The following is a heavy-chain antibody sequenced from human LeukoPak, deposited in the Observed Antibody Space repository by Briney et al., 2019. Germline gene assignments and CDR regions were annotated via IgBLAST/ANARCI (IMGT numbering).Heavy chain of an antibody. J-gene: IGHJ4*02. D-gene: IGHD3-3*01. V-gene: IGHV3-23*01. CDR2: ISGSGGST. Sequence: GGSLRLSCAASGFTFSNYAMTWVRQAPGRGLEWVSAISGSGGSTYYADSVKGRFTISRDNSKNTLYLQMNSLRAEDTAVYYCAREPDYDFWSGYTDYWGQGTLVTVSS. CDR3: AREPDYDFWSGYTDY. CDR1: GFTFSNYA.